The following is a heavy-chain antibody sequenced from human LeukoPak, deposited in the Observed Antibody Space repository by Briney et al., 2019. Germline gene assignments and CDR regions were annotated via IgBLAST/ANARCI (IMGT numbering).Heavy chain of an antibody. CDR1: GFTFDDYT. J-gene: IGHJ5*02. CDR3: ARGSTFVWFDP. V-gene: IGHV3-43*01. CDR2: ISWDGGST. D-gene: IGHD2-2*01. Sequence: GGSLRLSCAASGFTFDDYTMHWVRQTPGKGLEWVSLISWDGGSTYYADSVKGRFTISRDNAKNSLYLQMNSLRAEDTAVYYCARGSTFVWFDPWGQGTLVTVSS.